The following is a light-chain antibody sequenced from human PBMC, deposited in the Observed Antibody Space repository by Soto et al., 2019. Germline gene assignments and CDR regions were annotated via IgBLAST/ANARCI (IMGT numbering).Light chain of an antibody. Sequence: EIVLTQSPGTLSLSPGERATLSCRASQTVSSIFLAWYQQKPGQAPRLLIYAASTRATGIPDRFSGSGSGIDFTLTIRRLEPEDFAMYYCQQYESSRTFGQGTKVEMK. J-gene: IGKJ1*01. CDR3: QQYESSRT. CDR2: AAS. V-gene: IGKV3-20*01. CDR1: QTVSSIF.